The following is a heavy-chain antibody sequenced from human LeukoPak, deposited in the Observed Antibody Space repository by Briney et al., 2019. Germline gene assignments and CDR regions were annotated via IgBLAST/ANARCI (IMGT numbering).Heavy chain of an antibody. J-gene: IGHJ6*03. CDR2: ISSSSSYI. V-gene: IGHV3-21*01. CDR1: GFTFSSYS. Sequence: GGSLRLSCAASGFTFSSYSMNWVRQAPGKGLEWVSSISSSSSYIYYADSVKGRFTISRDNAKNSLYLQMNSLRAEDTAVYYCARSSSRYYYYYMDVWGQGTTVTVSS. CDR3: ARSSSRYYYYYMDV. D-gene: IGHD6-6*01.